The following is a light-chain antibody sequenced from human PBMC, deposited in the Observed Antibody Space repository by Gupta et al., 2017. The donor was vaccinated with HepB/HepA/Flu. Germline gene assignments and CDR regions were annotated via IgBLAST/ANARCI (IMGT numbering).Light chain of an antibody. Sequence: DIKMTQSPSTLSASVGDRVTITCRASQNMYIWLAWYQQKPGHAPKLLIYKASSGESGVPSRFSGSGSETEFTLTISCLQPDDFAFYYCQHNQSSPFPFGRGTKVDIK. CDR1: QNMYIW. CDR2: KAS. CDR3: QHNQSSPFP. V-gene: IGKV1-5*03. J-gene: IGKJ4*01.